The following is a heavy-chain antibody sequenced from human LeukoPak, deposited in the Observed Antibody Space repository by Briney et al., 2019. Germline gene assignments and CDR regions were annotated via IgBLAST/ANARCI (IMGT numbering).Heavy chain of an antibody. V-gene: IGHV3-9*01. CDR2: ISWNSGSI. CDR1: GFTFDDYA. J-gene: IGHJ6*02. D-gene: IGHD2-15*01. CDR3: AKAVLEYCSGGSCSNYGMDV. Sequence: GGSLRLSCAASGFTFDDYAMHWVRQAPGKGLEWVSGISWNSGSIGYADSVKGRFTISRDNAKNSLYLQMNSLRAEDTAVYYCAKAVLEYCSGGSCSNYGMDVWGQGTTVTVSS.